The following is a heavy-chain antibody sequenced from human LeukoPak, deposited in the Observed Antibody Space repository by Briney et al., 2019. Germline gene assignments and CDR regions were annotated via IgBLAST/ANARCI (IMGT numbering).Heavy chain of an antibody. J-gene: IGHJ5*02. V-gene: IGHV4-39*07. CDR2: IYYSGST. CDR1: GDSISSRGYY. CDR3: ARQYSSRENWFDP. Sequence: SETLSLTCTVSGDSISSRGYYWSWIRQHPGKGLEWIGSIYYSGSTYYNPSLKSRVTISVDTSKNQFSLKLSSVTAADTAVYYCARQYSSRENWFDPWGQGTLVTVSS. D-gene: IGHD6-13*01.